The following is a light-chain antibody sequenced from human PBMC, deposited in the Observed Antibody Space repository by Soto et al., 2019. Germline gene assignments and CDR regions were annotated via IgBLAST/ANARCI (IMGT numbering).Light chain of an antibody. CDR1: SSDVGANIF. Sequence: QSALTQPASVSGSPGQSITISCTGTSSDVGANIFVSWYQQHPGKVPKLMIYTVSSRPSGVSQRFSGSKSGNTASLTISGLQAEDEADYYCSSFKTDSNYVFGTGTKVTVL. J-gene: IGLJ1*01. CDR2: TVS. V-gene: IGLV2-14*01. CDR3: SSFKTDSNYV.